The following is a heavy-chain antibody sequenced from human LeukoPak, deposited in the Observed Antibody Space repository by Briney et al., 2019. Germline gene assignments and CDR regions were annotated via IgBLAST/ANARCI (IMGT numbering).Heavy chain of an antibody. CDR2: ISYDGSNK. CDR1: GFAFSSYA. J-gene: IGHJ6*04. V-gene: IGHV3-30*04. CDR3: ARDHDAGTGMDV. Sequence: PGGSLRLSCAASGFAFSSYAMHWVRQAPGKGLEWVAVISYDGSNKYYADSVKGRFTISRDNSKNTLYLQMHSLRAEDTAVYYCARDHDAGTGMDVWGKGTTVTVSS. D-gene: IGHD1-1*01.